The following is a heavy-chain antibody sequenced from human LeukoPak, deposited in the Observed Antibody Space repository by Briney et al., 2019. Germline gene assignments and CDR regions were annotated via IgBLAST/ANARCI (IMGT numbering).Heavy chain of an antibody. CDR1: GDSVSTNSAA. CDR2: TYYRSRWYN. J-gene: IGHJ6*02. CDR3: ARDRDLGNYYDGMVV. V-gene: IGHV6-1*01. D-gene: IGHD7-27*01. Sequence: SQTLSLTCAISGDSVSTNSAAWSWIRQSPSRGLEWLGSTYYRSRWYNDYAVSVKSRITIKSDTSKNQFSLQLNSVTPEDTAVYYCARDRDLGNYYDGMVVWGQGTTVTVSS.